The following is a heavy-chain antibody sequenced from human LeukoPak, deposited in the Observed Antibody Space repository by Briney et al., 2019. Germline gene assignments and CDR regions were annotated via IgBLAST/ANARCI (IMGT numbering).Heavy chain of an antibody. D-gene: IGHD7-27*01. CDR2: INWNGGST. CDR1: GFTFDDYG. J-gene: IGHJ4*02. CDR3: AKDSSGDLDY. Sequence: GGPLRLSCAASGFTFDDYGMSWVRQAPGKGLEWVSGINWNGGSTGYADSVKGRFTISRDNAKNSLYLQMHSLRAEDTAVYYCAKDSSGDLDYWGQGTLVTVS. V-gene: IGHV3-20*04.